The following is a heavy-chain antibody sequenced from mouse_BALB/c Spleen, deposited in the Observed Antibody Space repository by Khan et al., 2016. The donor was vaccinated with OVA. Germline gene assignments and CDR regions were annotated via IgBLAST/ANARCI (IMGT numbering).Heavy chain of an antibody. CDR1: GYSITSNYA. CDR3: ARGNYYGYAMDY. V-gene: IGHV3-2*02. Sequence: EVKLLESGPGLVKPSQSLSLTCTVTGYSITSNYAWNWIRQFPGNKLEWMGYISYCGTTSYNPSLKSRISITRDTSKNQFFLQLNSVTTEDTATYYCARGNYYGYAMDYWGQGTSVTVSS. D-gene: IGHD1-1*01. J-gene: IGHJ4*01. CDR2: ISYCGTT.